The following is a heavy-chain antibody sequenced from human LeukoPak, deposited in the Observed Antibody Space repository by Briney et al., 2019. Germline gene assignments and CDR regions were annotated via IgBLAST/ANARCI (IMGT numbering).Heavy chain of an antibody. CDR2: ISSSSSYI. J-gene: IGHJ3*02. CDR3: ARVFEGSSLCGGDCSPGAFDI. Sequence: PGGSLRLSCAASGFTFSSYSMNWVRQAPGKGLEWVSSISSSSSYIYYADSVKGRFTISRDNAKNSLYLQMNSLRAEDTAVYYCARVFEGSSLCGGDCSPGAFDIWGQGTMVTVSS. CDR1: GFTFSSYS. V-gene: IGHV3-21*01. D-gene: IGHD2-21*01.